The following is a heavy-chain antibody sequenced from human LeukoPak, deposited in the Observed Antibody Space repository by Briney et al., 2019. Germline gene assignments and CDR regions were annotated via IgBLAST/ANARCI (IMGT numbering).Heavy chain of an antibody. CDR2: ISGSGGNT. Sequence: GGSLRLSCAASGFTFSSYAMSWVRQAPGKGLEWVSAISGSGGNTYYADSVKGRFTISRDNSKNTLYLQMNSLRAEDTAVYYCAKYFAAGLNFDYWGQGTLVTVSS. V-gene: IGHV3-23*01. CDR3: AKYFAAGLNFDY. D-gene: IGHD6-13*01. J-gene: IGHJ4*02. CDR1: GFTFSSYA.